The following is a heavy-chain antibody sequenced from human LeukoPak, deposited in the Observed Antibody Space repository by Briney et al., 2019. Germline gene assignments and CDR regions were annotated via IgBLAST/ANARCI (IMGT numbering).Heavy chain of an antibody. Sequence: PGGSLRLSCAASGFTFSSYAISWVRQAPGKGLEWVSAISGSGGSTYYADSVKGRFTISRDNSKNTLYLQMNSLRAEDTAVYFCGKERWGICITMIGVVVYAFDIWGQGKMVTVSS. CDR1: GFTFSSYA. V-gene: IGHV3-23*01. D-gene: IGHD3-22*01. CDR2: ISGSGGST. CDR3: GKERWGICITMIGVVVYAFDI. J-gene: IGHJ3*02.